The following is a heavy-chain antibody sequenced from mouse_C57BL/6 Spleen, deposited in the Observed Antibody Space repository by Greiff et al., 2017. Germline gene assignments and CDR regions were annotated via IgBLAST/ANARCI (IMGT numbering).Heavy chain of an antibody. Sequence: EVQLQQSGPELVKPGASVKISCKASGYTFTDYYMNWVKQSHGKSLEWIGDINPNNGGTSYNQKFKGKATLTVDKSSSTAYMELRSLTSEDSAVYYCARSKSGLYYAMDYWGQGTSVTVSS. V-gene: IGHV1-26*01. CDR1: GYTFTDYY. CDR3: ARSKSGLYYAMDY. D-gene: IGHD1-3*01. J-gene: IGHJ4*01. CDR2: INPNNGGT.